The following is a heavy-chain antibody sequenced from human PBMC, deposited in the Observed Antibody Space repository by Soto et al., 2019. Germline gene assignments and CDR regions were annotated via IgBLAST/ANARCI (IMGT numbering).Heavy chain of an antibody. Sequence: GGPLRLSCAASGFMFSNHGMHWVRQAPGKGLEWVAVIWSDGNNRYYADSVKGRFTISRDNSKNTVYLQMNSLRAEDMAVYYCVRGDNWNDEASDYWGQGTLVTAPQ. CDR2: IWSDGNNR. CDR3: VRGDNWNDEASDY. CDR1: GFMFSNHG. V-gene: IGHV3-33*01. J-gene: IGHJ4*02. D-gene: IGHD1-1*01.